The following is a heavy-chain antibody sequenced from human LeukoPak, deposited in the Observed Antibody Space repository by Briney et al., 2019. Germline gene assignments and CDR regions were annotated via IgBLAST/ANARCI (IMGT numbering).Heavy chain of an antibody. J-gene: IGHJ4*02. CDR3: ARYSSSSGGASHYLDY. CDR1: GFTFRSYW. CDR2: ISGDGSMT. V-gene: IGHV3-74*01. Sequence: GSLRLSCAVSGFTFRSYWMHWVRQAPGKGLVWVSRISGDGSMTNYADSVRGRFTISRDNAKNTVYLQMNSLRAEDTAVYYCARYSSSSGGASHYLDYWGQGTLVTVSS. D-gene: IGHD6-6*01.